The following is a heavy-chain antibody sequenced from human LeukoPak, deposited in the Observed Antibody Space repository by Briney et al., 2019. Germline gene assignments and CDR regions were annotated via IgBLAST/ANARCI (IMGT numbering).Heavy chain of an antibody. CDR1: GYTFTGYY. J-gene: IGHJ4*02. D-gene: IGHD2-15*01. Sequence: ASVKVSCKASGYTFTGYYMHWVRQAPEQGLEWMGWINPNSGGTNYAQKFQGRVTMTRDTSTSTAYMELSRLRSDDTAVYYCARDGRGYCSGGSCYSLLLDYWGQGTLVTVSS. CDR2: INPNSGGT. V-gene: IGHV1-2*02. CDR3: ARDGRGYCSGGSCYSLLLDY.